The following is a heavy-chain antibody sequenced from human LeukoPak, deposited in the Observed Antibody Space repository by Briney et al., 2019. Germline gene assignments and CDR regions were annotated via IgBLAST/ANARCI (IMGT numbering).Heavy chain of an antibody. J-gene: IGHJ4*02. CDR2: IIPIFGTA. V-gene: IGHV1-69*01. Sequence: SVKVSCKASGGTFSSYAISWVRQAPGQGLEWMGGIIPIFGTANYAQKFTITADESTSTAYMELSSLRSEDTAMYYCASVPKPPHPDYWGQGTLVTVSS. CDR3: ASVPKPPHPDY. CDR1: GGTFSSYA.